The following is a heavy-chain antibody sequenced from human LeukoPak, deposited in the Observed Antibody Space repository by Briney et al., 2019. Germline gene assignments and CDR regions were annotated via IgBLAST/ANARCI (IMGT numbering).Heavy chain of an antibody. CDR1: GFTFNTYA. Sequence: GGSLRLSCAASGFTFNTYAMSWVRQAPGKGLEWVSAISGSGGSIYYADSVKGRFTISRDTPKNTLYLQMNSLRDEDTAVYYCATSGIAAAGKDYFDYWGQGTLVTVSS. CDR2: ISGSGGSI. CDR3: ATSGIAAAGKDYFDY. V-gene: IGHV3-23*01. J-gene: IGHJ4*02. D-gene: IGHD6-13*01.